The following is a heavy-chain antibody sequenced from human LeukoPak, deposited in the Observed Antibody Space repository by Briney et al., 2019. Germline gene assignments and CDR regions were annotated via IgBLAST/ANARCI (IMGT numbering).Heavy chain of an antibody. V-gene: IGHV3-21*01. D-gene: IGHD5-18*01. Sequence: GGSLRLSCAAFGFTFSSYSMNWVRQAPGKGLEWVSSISSSSYIYYADSVKGRFTTSRDNAKNSLYLQMNSLRAEDTAVYYCAAGIQLWFNYYGMDVWGQGTTVTVSS. J-gene: IGHJ6*02. CDR1: GFTFSSYS. CDR3: AAGIQLWFNYYGMDV. CDR2: ISSSSYI.